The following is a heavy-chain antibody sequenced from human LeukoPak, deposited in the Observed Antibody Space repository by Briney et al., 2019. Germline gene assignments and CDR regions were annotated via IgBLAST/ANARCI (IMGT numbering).Heavy chain of an antibody. Sequence: GASVKVSCKASGHIFTAYYMFWVRQAPGQGLEWMGWINPNSGGTNYAPKFQGRVTMTRDTSISTAYMELSGLTSDDTAVYFCATYYSDTNARDWGQGTLVTVSS. CDR3: ATYYSDTNARD. CDR2: INPNSGGT. V-gene: IGHV1-2*02. J-gene: IGHJ4*02. D-gene: IGHD2-8*01. CDR1: GHIFTAYY.